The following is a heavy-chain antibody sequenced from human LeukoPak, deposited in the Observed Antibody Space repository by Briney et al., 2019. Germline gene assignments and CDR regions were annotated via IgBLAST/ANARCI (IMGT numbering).Heavy chain of an antibody. CDR3: AREAMVRGPFDY. D-gene: IGHD3-10*01. CDR1: GYTFTGYY. CDR2: INPSGGST. Sequence: ASVKVSCKASGYTFTGYYMHWVRQAPGQGLEWMGIINPSGGSTSYAQKFQGRVTMTRDMSTSTVYMELSSLRSEDTAVYYCAREAMVRGPFDYWGQGTLVTVSS. V-gene: IGHV1-46*01. J-gene: IGHJ4*02.